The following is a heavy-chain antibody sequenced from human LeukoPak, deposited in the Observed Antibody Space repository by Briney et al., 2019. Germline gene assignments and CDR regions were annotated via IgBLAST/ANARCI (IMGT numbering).Heavy chain of an antibody. D-gene: IGHD4-23*01. CDR2: IFYSGST. CDR1: GGSISSISYF. V-gene: IGHV4-39*01. Sequence: PSGTLSLTCTVSGGSISSISYFWGWLRQPPGKGLEWIGSIFYSGSTYYNPSLNSRVTISIDTSKNQFSLRLSSVTAADTAVYYCARQTITVAADYRGQGAPGTV. J-gene: IGHJ4*03. CDR3: ARQTITVAADY.